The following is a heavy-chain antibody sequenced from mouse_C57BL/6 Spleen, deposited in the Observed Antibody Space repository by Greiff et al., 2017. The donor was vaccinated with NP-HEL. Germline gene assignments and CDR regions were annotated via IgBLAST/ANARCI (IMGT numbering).Heavy chain of an antibody. D-gene: IGHD1-1*01. CDR1: GYTFTSYW. J-gene: IGHJ1*03. CDR3: ARSGTVVGSYWYFDV. CDR2: INPSSGYT. Sequence: QVQLQQSGAELAKPGASVKLSCKASGYTFTSYWMHWVKQRPGQGLEWIGYINPSSGYTKYNQKFKDKATLTAVKSSSTAYMQLSSLTYEDSAVYYCARSGTVVGSYWYFDVWGTGTTVTVSS. V-gene: IGHV1-7*01.